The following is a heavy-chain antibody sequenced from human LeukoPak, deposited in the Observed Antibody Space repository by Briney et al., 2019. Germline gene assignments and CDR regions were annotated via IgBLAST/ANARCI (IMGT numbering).Heavy chain of an antibody. CDR1: GFTFSSYS. V-gene: IGHV3-48*01. J-gene: IGHJ6*03. CDR2: ISSSSSTI. D-gene: IGHD3-3*01. CDR3: AREGHFWSGSYYYYMDV. Sequence: GGSLGLSGAASGFTFSSYSMNWVRQAPGKGLEWVSYISSSSSTIYYADSVKGRFTISRDNAKNSLYLQMNSLRAEDTAVYYCAREGHFWSGSYYYYMDVWGKGTTVTVSS.